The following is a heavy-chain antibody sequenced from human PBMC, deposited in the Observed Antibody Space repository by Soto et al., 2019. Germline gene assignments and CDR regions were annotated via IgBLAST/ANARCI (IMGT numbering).Heavy chain of an antibody. Sequence: TGGSLRLSCAASGFTFSSYAMSWVRQAPGKGLEWVGRIKSNTDGGTTDYAAPVKGRFTISRDDSKNTLYLQMNSLKTEDTAVYYCTTVSEYDILTGYPFDYWGQGTVVTVSS. J-gene: IGHJ4*02. CDR2: IKSNTDGGTT. CDR3: TTVSEYDILTGYPFDY. CDR1: GFTFSSYA. D-gene: IGHD3-9*01. V-gene: IGHV3-15*01.